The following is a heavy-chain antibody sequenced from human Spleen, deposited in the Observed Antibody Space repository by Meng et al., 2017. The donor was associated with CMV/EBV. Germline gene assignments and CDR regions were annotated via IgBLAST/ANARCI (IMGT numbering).Heavy chain of an antibody. Sequence: HWVRQAPGQGLAWMGIINPSDASTSYAQKFQGRVTMTSDTSTSTVYMELSSLRSEDTALYYCARLYGRVAPVATVAFWSGYFDYWGQGTLVTVSS. CDR2: INPSDAST. J-gene: IGHJ4*02. CDR3: ARLYGRVAPVATVAFWSGYFDY. V-gene: IGHV1-46*01. D-gene: IGHD3-3*01.